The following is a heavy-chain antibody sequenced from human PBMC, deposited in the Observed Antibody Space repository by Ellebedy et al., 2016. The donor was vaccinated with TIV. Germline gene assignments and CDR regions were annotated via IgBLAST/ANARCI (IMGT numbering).Heavy chain of an antibody. Sequence: GESLKISCAASGFTFSDYYMNWIRQAPGKGLEWVSYIGSSSTHTNYADSVKGRFTISGDNAKNSLYLQMNSLRAEDTAVYYGARRVAGKASFDYWGQGTLVTVSS. CDR1: GFTFSDYY. D-gene: IGHD6-19*01. CDR2: IGSSSTHT. J-gene: IGHJ4*02. CDR3: ARRVAGKASFDY. V-gene: IGHV3-11*06.